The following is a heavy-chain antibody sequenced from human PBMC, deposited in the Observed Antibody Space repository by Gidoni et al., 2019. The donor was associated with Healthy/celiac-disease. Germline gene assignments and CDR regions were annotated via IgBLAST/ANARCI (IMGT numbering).Heavy chain of an antibody. V-gene: IGHV3-7*01. CDR2: IKQDGSEK. CDR3: ARDQGTVTTHYGMDV. Sequence: EVQLVESGGGLVQPGGSLRLSCAASGFPFSSYWMSWVRQAPGKGLEWVANIKQDGSEKYYVDSVKGRFTISRDNAKNSLYLQMNSLRAEDTAVYYCARDQGTVTTHYGMDVWGQGTTVTVSS. J-gene: IGHJ6*02. D-gene: IGHD4-17*01. CDR1: GFPFSSYW.